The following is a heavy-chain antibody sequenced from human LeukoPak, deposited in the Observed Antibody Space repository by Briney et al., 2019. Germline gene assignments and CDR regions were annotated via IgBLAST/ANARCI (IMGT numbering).Heavy chain of an antibody. CDR2: IYYTGST. V-gene: IGHV4-59*01. CDR1: GGSISSLY. Sequence: PSETLSLTCSVSGGSISSLYWSWIRQPPGKGLEWIGYIYYTGSTNYNPSLKSRVTMFVDMSKSQFSLKLSSVTAADTAVYFCARLSWSGGYNDCWGQGILVTVSS. J-gene: IGHJ4*02. D-gene: IGHD5-12*01. CDR3: ARLSWSGGYNDC.